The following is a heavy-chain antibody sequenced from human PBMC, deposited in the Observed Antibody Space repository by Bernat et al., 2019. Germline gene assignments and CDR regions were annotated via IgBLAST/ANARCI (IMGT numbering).Heavy chain of an antibody. CDR1: GFTFSSYG. Sequence: QVQLVESGGGVVQPGRSLRLSCAASGFTFSSYGMHWVRQAPGKGLEWVAVISYDGSNKYYADSVKGRFTISRDNSKNTLYLQMNSLRAEDTAVYYCAKDAGVYELDYWGQGTLVTVSS. CDR2: ISYDGSNK. CDR3: AKDAGVYELDY. D-gene: IGHD2-8*01. V-gene: IGHV3-30*18. J-gene: IGHJ4*02.